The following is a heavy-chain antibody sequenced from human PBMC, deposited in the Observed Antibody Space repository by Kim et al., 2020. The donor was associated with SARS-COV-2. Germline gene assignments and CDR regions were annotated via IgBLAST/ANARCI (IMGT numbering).Heavy chain of an antibody. J-gene: IGHJ5*02. CDR3: ARGRAGLWFGELLARWFDP. V-gene: IGHV5-51*01. Sequence: GESLKISCKGSGYSFTSYWIGWVRQMPGKGLEWMGIIYPGDSDTRYSPSFQGQVTISAEKSISTAYLQWSSLKASDTAMYYCARGRAGLWFGELLARWFDPWGHGTLVTVTS. CDR1: GYSFTSYW. CDR2: IYPGDSDT. D-gene: IGHD3-10*01.